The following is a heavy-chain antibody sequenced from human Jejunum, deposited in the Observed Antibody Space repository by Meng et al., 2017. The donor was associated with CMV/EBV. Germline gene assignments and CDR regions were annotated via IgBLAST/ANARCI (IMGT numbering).Heavy chain of an antibody. Sequence: SGGTFSRNIIRWVRQAPGQGLEWMGRIIPMVGRPTYAQKFQGRVTISADKVTSTAYLEVTSLRSEDTAVYFCAFLVDTVTLTRDYWGQGTLVTVSS. CDR2: IIPMVGRP. CDR3: AFLVDTVTLTRDY. D-gene: IGHD5-18*01. CDR1: GGTFSRNI. V-gene: IGHV1-69*02. J-gene: IGHJ4*02.